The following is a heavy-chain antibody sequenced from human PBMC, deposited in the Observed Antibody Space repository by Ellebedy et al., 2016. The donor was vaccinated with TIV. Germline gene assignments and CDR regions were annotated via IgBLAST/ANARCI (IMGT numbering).Heavy chain of an antibody. CDR2: ISGSGGST. D-gene: IGHD3-16*02. Sequence: GESLKISXAASGFTFSSYWMSWVRQAPGKGLEWVSAISGSGGSTYYADSVKGRFTISRDNSKNTLYLQMNSLRAEDTAVYYCAKDLGFVHWGSYRWGFDYWGQGTLVTVSS. CDR3: AKDLGFVHWGSYRWGFDY. V-gene: IGHV3-23*01. J-gene: IGHJ4*02. CDR1: GFTFSSYW.